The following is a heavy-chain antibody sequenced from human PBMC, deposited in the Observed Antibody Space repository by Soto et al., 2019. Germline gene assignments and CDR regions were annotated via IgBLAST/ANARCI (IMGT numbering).Heavy chain of an antibody. Sequence: QVQLVQSGAEVKKPGSSVKVSCQASGGTFSSYAIIWVRHAPGQGLEWMGGIIPIVGTANYAQKFQGRVTITADESTSPAYRERSRLRSEDPAVYYCARDVIAAAGTAGCGQGTLVTVSS. J-gene: IGHJ4*02. D-gene: IGHD6-13*01. CDR3: ARDVIAAAGTAG. CDR1: GGTFSSYA. CDR2: IIPIVGTA. V-gene: IGHV1-69*12.